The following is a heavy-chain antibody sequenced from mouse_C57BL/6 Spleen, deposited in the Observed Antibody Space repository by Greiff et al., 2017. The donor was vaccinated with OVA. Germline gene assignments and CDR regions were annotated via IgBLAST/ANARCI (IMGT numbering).Heavy chain of an antibody. CDR1: GYAFTNYL. D-gene: IGHD1-1*01. V-gene: IGHV1-54*01. CDR3: AREEDYGSDY. CDR2: INPGSGGT. Sequence: VQLQQSGAELVRPGTSVKVSCKASGYAFTNYLIEWVKQRPGQGLEWIGVINPGSGGTNYNEKFKGKATLTADKSSSTAYMQLSSLTSEDSAVYFCAREEDYGSDYWGQGTTLTVSS. J-gene: IGHJ2*01.